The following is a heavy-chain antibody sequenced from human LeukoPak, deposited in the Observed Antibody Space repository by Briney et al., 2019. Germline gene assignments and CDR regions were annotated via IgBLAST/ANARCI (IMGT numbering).Heavy chain of an antibody. CDR3: ARDRATWIQLWLKTHDAFDI. V-gene: IGHV3-48*01. CDR1: GFTFSSYS. J-gene: IGHJ3*02. CDR2: ISSSSSTI. D-gene: IGHD5-18*01. Sequence: GGSLRLSCAASGFTFSSYSMNWVRQAPGKGLEWVSYISSSSSTIYYADSVKGRFTISRDNAKNSLYLQMNSLRAEDTAVYYCARDRATWIQLWLKTHDAFDIWGQGTMVTVSS.